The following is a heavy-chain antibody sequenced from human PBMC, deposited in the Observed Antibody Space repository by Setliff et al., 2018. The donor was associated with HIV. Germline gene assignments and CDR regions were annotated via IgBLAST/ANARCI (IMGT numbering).Heavy chain of an antibody. CDR3: ARESPMIVVASTTFDY. CDR2: IYPGDSDT. D-gene: IGHD3-22*01. J-gene: IGHJ4*02. Sequence: HGESLKISCKGSGYSFTSYWIGWVRQMPGKGLEWMGIIYPGDSDTRYSPSSQGPVTSSDDQSISTPYMQWSSLKASDTAMYYCARESPMIVVASTTFDYWGQGTLVTVSS. V-gene: IGHV5-51*01. CDR1: GYSFTSYW.